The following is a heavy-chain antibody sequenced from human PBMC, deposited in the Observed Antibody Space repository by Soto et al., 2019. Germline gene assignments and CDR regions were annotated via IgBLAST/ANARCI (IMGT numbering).Heavy chain of an antibody. Sequence: PGGSLRLSCAASGFTSSRTAMTWVRQAPGKGLEWVATISGSGTSTYYADSVKGRFIISRDNSKSTVNLQMNSLRVDDTAVYYCATSFRYFDNWGQGTRVTVS. D-gene: IGHD3-9*01. V-gene: IGHV3-23*01. CDR3: ATSFRYFDN. J-gene: IGHJ4*02. CDR1: GFTSSRTA. CDR2: ISGSGTST.